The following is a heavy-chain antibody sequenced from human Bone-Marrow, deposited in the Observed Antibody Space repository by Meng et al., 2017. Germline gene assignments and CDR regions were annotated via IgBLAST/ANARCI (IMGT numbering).Heavy chain of an antibody. V-gene: IGHV3-11*01. D-gene: IGHD3-10*01. Sequence: GESLKISCAASGFTFSDYYMSWIRQAPGKGLEWVSYISSSGSTIYYAHSVKGRFTISRDNAKNSLYLQMNSLRAEDTAVYYCAREVRGPTRNDYWGQGTLVTVSS. CDR1: GFTFSDYY. CDR2: ISSSGSTI. J-gene: IGHJ4*02. CDR3: AREVRGPTRNDY.